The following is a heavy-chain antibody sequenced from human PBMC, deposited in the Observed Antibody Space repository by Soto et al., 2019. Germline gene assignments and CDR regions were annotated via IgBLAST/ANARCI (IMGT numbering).Heavy chain of an antibody. J-gene: IGHJ4*02. CDR2: TNAGNGNT. CDR3: ARDLGGWPDY. CDR1: GYTFTSYD. V-gene: IGHV1-3*01. Sequence: ASVKVSCKASGYTFTSYDLHWVRQAPGQRLEWMGWTNAGNGNTKYSQKFQGRVTITRDTSASTAYMELSSLRSEDTAVYYCARDLGGWPDYGGQEPLVTVPS. D-gene: IGHD2-15*01.